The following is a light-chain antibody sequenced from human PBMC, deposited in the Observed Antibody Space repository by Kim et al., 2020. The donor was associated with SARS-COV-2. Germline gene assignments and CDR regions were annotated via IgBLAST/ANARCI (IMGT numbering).Light chain of an antibody. Sequence: SYELTQPPSVSVSPGQTASITCSGDKLGHKYTSWYQQKPGQSPVLVMYQDTKLPSGIPERFSGSNSGNTATLTISGTQAMDEADYYCQAWDSSTAVVFGGGTQLTVL. CDR1: KLGHKY. CDR3: QAWDSSTAVV. J-gene: IGLJ2*01. CDR2: QDT. V-gene: IGLV3-1*01.